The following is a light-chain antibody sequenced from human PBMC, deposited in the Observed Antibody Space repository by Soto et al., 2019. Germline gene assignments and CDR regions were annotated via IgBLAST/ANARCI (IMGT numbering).Light chain of an antibody. CDR2: DVS. CDR3: SSYSSSSTLV. J-gene: IGLJ1*01. CDR1: SXXVGGYNY. V-gene: IGLV2-14*01. Sequence: QSVLTQPASVSGSPGQSITISCTGTSXXVGGYNYVSWYQQHPGKAPQLMIYDVSNRPSGVSNRFSGSKSGNTASLTISGLQAEDEADYYCSSYSSSSTLVFGTGTKVTVL.